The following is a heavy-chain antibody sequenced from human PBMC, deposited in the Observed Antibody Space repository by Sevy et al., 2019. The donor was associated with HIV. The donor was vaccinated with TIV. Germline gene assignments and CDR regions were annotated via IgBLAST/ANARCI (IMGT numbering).Heavy chain of an antibody. J-gene: IGHJ6*02. CDR1: VFTFSDYY. CDR2: ISSSGSTI. CDR3: ARDGTLYSSSSPYYYYGMDV. Sequence: GGSLRLSCAASVFTFSDYYKSWIRQAPGKGLEWVSYISSSGSTIYYADSVKGRFTISRDNAKNSLYLQMNSLRAEDTAVYYCARDGTLYSSSSPYYYYGMDVWGQGTTVTVSS. V-gene: IGHV3-11*01. D-gene: IGHD6-6*01.